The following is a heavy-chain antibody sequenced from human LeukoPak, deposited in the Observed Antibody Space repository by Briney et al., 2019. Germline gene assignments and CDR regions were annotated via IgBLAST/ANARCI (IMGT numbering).Heavy chain of an antibody. CDR2: IYYSGST. Sequence: PSETLSLTCTVSGGSISSSSYYWGWIRQPPGKGLEWIGSIYYSGSTYYNPSLKSRVTISVDTSKNQFSLKLSSVTAADTAVYYCARDMRILRYFDWLPLTNWFDPWGQGTLVTVSS. D-gene: IGHD3-9*01. V-gene: IGHV4-39*07. CDR3: ARDMRILRYFDWLPLTNWFDP. J-gene: IGHJ5*02. CDR1: GGSISSSSYY.